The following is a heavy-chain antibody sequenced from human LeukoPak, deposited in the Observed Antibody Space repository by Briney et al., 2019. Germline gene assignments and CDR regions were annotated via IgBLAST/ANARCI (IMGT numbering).Heavy chain of an antibody. V-gene: IGHV4-38-2*02. CDR1: GYSISSGYY. J-gene: IGHJ6*02. CDR2: IYHSGST. Sequence: SETLSLTCTVSGYSISSGYYWGWIRQPPGKGLEWIGSIYHSGSTYYNPSLKSRVTISVDTSKNQFSLKLSSVTAADTAVYYCARDYGSAYYGMDVWGQGTTVTVSS. CDR3: ARDYGSAYYGMDV. D-gene: IGHD3-10*01.